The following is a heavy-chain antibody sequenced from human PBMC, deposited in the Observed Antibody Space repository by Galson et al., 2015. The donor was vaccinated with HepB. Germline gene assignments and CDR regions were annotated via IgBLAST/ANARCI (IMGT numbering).Heavy chain of an antibody. V-gene: IGHV3-23*01. CDR3: AKDVSTSAVWYFDL. Sequence: SCAASGFNFSSYAMSWVRQAPGKGLEWVSGIGGSGHSTYYADSVKGRFTISRDESKNTLYLEMSSLRAEDTAVVYCAKDVSTSAVWYFDLWGRGTLVSVSS. CDR2: IGGSGHST. J-gene: IGHJ2*01. CDR1: GFNFSSYA.